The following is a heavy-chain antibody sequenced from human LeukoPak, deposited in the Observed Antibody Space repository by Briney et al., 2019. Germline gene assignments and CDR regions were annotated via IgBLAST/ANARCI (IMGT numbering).Heavy chain of an antibody. CDR3: ARLGRGGAASFDH. CDR2: IYYSGST. J-gene: IGHJ4*02. CDR1: GGSISSYY. Sequence: PSETLSLTCTVSGGSISSYYWSWIRQPLGKGLEWIGYIYYSGSTNYNPSLKSRVTISVDTSKNQFSLKLSSVTAADTAVYYCARLGRGGAASFDHWGQGTLVTVSS. V-gene: IGHV4-59*08. D-gene: IGHD3-16*01.